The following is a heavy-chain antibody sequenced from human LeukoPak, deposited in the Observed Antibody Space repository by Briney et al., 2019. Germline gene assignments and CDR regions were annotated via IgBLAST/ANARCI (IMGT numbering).Heavy chain of an antibody. D-gene: IGHD5-18*01. CDR2: IYYSGST. V-gene: IGHV4-39*01. CDR3: ARELDTAKVGPDY. J-gene: IGHJ4*02. Sequence: SETLSLTCTVSGGSISSSSYYWGWIRQPPGKGLEWIGSIYYSGSTYYNPSLKSRVTISVDTSKNQFSLKLSSVTAADTAVYYCARELDTAKVGPDYWGQGTLVTVSS. CDR1: GGSISSSSYY.